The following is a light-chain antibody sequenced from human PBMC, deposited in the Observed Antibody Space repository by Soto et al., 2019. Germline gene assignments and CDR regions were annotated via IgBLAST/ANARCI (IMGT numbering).Light chain of an antibody. V-gene: IGKV3-11*01. CDR1: QSVSRY. CDR2: DAS. J-gene: IGKJ5*01. Sequence: EMVLTQSPATLSLSPGERATLSCRASQSVSRYLAWYQQKPGQAPRKHQKPGQAPRLLIYDASNRATAIPARFSGSGSGTDFALTLSSLEPEDFAVYYCLAGTFGQGTRLEIK. CDR3: LAGT.